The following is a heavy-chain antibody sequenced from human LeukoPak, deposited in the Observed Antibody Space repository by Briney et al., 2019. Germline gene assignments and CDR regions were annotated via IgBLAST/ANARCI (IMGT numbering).Heavy chain of an antibody. CDR3: ARDRCSSTSCSLHDAFDI. D-gene: IGHD2-2*01. V-gene: IGHV1-69*13. J-gene: IGHJ3*02. CDR2: IIPIFGTA. Sequence: SVKVSCKASGGTFSSYAISWVRQAPGQGLEWMGGIIPIFGTANYAQKFQGRVTITADESTSTAYMELSSLRSEDTAVYYCARDRCSSTSCSLHDAFDIWGQGTMATVSS. CDR1: GGTFSSYA.